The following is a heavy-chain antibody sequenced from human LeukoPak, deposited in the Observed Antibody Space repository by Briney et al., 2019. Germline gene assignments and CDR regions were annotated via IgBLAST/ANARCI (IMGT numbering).Heavy chain of an antibody. J-gene: IGHJ4*02. CDR2: INHSGST. D-gene: IGHD6-6*01. V-gene: IGHV4-34*01. CDR3: ARGQEYSSSSGENYYFDY. Sequence: SETLSLTCAVYGGSFSGYYWSWLRQPPGKGLEWIGEINHSGSTNYNPSLKSRVTISVDTSKNQFSLKLSSVTAADTAVYYCARGQEYSSSSGENYYFDYWGQGTLVTVSS. CDR1: GGSFSGYY.